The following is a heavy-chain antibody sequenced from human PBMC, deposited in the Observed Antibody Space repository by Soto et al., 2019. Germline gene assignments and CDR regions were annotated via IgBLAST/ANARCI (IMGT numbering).Heavy chain of an antibody. Sequence: GGSLRLSCAASGFTFSSYAMSWVRQAPGKGLEWVSAISGSGGSTYYADSVKGRFTISRDNSKNTLYLQMNSLRAEDTAVYYCARDECSGGSCQIDYWGQGTLVTVSS. CDR3: ARDECSGGSCQIDY. J-gene: IGHJ4*02. CDR1: GFTFSSYA. D-gene: IGHD2-15*01. CDR2: ISGSGGST. V-gene: IGHV3-23*01.